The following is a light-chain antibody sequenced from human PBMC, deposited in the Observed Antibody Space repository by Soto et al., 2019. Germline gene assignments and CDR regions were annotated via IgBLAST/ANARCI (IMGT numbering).Light chain of an antibody. CDR3: CSYAASSNFV. CDR1: SSDVGSYNY. V-gene: IGLV2-8*01. CDR2: EAN. Sequence: QSVLTQPPSVSGSPGQSVTISCTGTSSDVGSYNYVSWFQQHPGKAPKLMIYEANQRPSGVPDRFSGSTSGNTASLTVSGLQAEDEGTYYCCSYAASSNFVFGGGTKVTV. J-gene: IGLJ2*01.